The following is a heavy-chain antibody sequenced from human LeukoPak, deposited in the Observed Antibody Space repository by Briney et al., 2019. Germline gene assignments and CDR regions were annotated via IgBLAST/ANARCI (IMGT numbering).Heavy chain of an antibody. J-gene: IGHJ4*02. CDR1: GFSFSGSG. CDR2: IRTKTNGYAT. V-gene: IGHV3-73*01. Sequence: GGSLKLSCAASGFSFSGSGMYWVRQAAGKGLEWVGRIRTKTNGYATTYAASVKGRFTISRDDSKNTAYLQMNSLKTEDTAVYYCTSNSDYGGAGYGYWGQGTLVTVSS. D-gene: IGHD4-23*01. CDR3: TSNSDYGGAGYGY.